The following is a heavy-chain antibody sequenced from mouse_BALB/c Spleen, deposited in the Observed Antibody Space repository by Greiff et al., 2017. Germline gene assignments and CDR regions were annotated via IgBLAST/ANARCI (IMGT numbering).Heavy chain of an antibody. V-gene: IGHV1-9*01. Sequence: VKLMESGAELMKPGASVKISCKATGYTFSSYWIEWVKQRPGHGLEWIGEILPGSGSTNYNEKFKGKATFTADTSSNTAYMQLSSLTSEDSAVYYCARSAYYRYYFDYWGQGTTLTVSS. CDR2: ILPGSGST. J-gene: IGHJ2*01. CDR1: GYTFSSYW. D-gene: IGHD2-14*01. CDR3: ARSAYYRYYFDY.